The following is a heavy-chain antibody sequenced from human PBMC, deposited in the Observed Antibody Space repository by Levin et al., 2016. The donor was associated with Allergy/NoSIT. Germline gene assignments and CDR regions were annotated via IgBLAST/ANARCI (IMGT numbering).Heavy chain of an antibody. D-gene: IGHD2-21*01. Sequence: RQPPGKGLEWVSAISGSGGSTYYADSVKGRFTISRDNSKNTLYLQMNSLRAEDTAVYYCAGHTRPSCFDYWGQGTLVTVSS. CDR3: AGHTRPSCFDY. CDR2: ISGSGGST. J-gene: IGHJ4*02. V-gene: IGHV3-23*01.